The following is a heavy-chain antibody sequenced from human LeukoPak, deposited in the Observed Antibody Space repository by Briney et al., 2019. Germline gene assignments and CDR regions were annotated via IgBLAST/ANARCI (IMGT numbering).Heavy chain of an antibody. CDR2: IYYRGST. CDR3: ARCYRGEFAY. V-gene: IGHV4-39*01. CDR1: GGSISRIIYY. Sequence: PSDTLSLTRTVSGGSISRIIYYWGWIRDPPGKGLEGIGSIYYRGSTYYNPSLKSRVTISIDTSENQFSLKLNSVTAADTAVYYCARCYRGEFAYWGQGTLVTVSS. D-gene: IGHD5-12*01. J-gene: IGHJ4*02.